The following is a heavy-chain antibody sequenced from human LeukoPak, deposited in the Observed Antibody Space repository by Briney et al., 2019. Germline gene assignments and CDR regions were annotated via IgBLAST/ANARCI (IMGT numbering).Heavy chain of an antibody. Sequence: PSETLSLTCAVYGGSFSGYYWSLIRQPPGKGLEWIGEINHSASTNYNPSLKSRVTISVDTSKNQFSLKLSSVTAADTAVYYCARDGGYGSGSYYFDHWGQGTLVTVSS. J-gene: IGHJ4*02. CDR2: INHSAST. CDR1: GGSFSGYY. D-gene: IGHD3-10*01. CDR3: ARDGGYGSGSYYFDH. V-gene: IGHV4-34*01.